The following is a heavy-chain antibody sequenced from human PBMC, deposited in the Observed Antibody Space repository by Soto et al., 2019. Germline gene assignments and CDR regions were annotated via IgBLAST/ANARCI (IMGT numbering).Heavy chain of an antibody. J-gene: IGHJ5*01. V-gene: IGHV3-23*01. D-gene: IGHD6-19*01. CDR1: GFTFDNYA. Sequence: EVQVLESGGGLVQPGGSLRLSCAASGFTFDNYAMTWVRQAPGKGLEWVSGISGGGGGIFYADSVRGRFTISRDNSNNTVYLQRNNLRAEDTAVYYCAKSQKWLVRGNWFDSWGQGSLVTVSS. CDR2: ISGGGGGI. CDR3: AKSQKWLVRGNWFDS.